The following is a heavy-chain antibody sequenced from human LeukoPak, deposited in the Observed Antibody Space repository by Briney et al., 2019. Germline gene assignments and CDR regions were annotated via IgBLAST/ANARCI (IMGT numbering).Heavy chain of an antibody. V-gene: IGHV1-2*02. CDR2: ISPHSGGT. CDR1: GYIFTGYY. D-gene: IGHD3-3*01. Sequence: ASVKVSYKASGYIFTGYYMHWVRQAPGQGLEWMGWISPHSGGTNYAQKFQGRVTMTRDTSISTAYMELSRLRSDDTAVYYCAKGYYSFDSWGQGTLVTVSS. CDR3: AKGYYSFDS. J-gene: IGHJ4*02.